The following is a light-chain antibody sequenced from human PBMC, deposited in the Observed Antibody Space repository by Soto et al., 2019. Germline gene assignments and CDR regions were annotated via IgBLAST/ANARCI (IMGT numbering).Light chain of an antibody. CDR1: RSNIGANFD. Sequence: QAVVTQPPSVSGAPGQRVTISCTGSRSNIGANFDVHWYQHLPGTAPKLLIYGNTNRPSGVPDRFSGSKSGTSASLAITGLQAEDEADYYCQSYDSSLSGRNWVFGGGTQLTVL. CDR2: GNT. CDR3: QSYDSSLSGRNWV. V-gene: IGLV1-40*01. J-gene: IGLJ3*02.